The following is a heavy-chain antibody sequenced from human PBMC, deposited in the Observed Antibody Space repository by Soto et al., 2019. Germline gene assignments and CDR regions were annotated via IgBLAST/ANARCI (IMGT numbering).Heavy chain of an antibody. CDR2: ISYDGSNK. J-gene: IGHJ4*02. V-gene: IGHV3-30*03. Sequence: QVQLVESGGGVVQPGRSLRLSCAASGFTFSSYGMHWVRQAPGKGLEWVAVISYDGSNKYYADSVKGRFTISRDNSKNTLSLQMNSLRAEDSAVYYCARDHVVAAAGTCFEYWGQGTLVTVS. CDR3: ARDHVVAAAGTCFEY. CDR1: GFTFSSYG. D-gene: IGHD6-13*01.